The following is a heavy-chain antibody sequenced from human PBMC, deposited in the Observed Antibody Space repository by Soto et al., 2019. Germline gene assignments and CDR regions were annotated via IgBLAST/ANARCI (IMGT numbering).Heavy chain of an antibody. V-gene: IGHV3-7*01. J-gene: IGHJ4*02. CDR1: GFTFSSYW. CDR2: IKQDGSEK. Sequence: PGGSLRLSCAASGFTFSSYWMSWVRQAPGKGLEWVANIKQDGSEKYYVDSVKGRFTISRDNAKNSLYLQMNSLRAEDTAVYYCARLYRAPAYYDYIWGSYRTYYFDYWGQGTLVTVSS. CDR3: ARLYRAPAYYDYIWGSYRTYYFDY. D-gene: IGHD3-16*02.